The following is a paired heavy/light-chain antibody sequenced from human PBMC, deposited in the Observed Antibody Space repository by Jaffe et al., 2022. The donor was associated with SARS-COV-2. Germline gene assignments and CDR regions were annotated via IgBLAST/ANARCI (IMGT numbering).Light chain of an antibody. Sequence: DFVMTQSPDSLAVSLGERATINCTSSQSVLYSPNNKNYLAWYQHKPGQPPKLLIYWASTRESGVPDRFSGSGSGTDFTLTISSLQAEDVAVYYCQQYYSSLYTFGQGTKLEIK. CDR2: WAS. V-gene: IGKV4-1*01. CDR3: QQYYSSLYT. CDR1: QSVLYSPNNKNY. J-gene: IGKJ2*01.
Heavy chain of an antibody. J-gene: IGHJ4*02. CDR2: IRNSDSTT. D-gene: IGHD3-16*01. Sequence: EVQLVESGGGLVQPGGSLRLSCAASGFTFRSHSMNWVRQAPGKGLEWISYIRNSDSTTYYADSVKGRFTISRDNAKNSLYLQMNSLRAEDTAVYYCAREGDTWSYLDCWGQGTLVTVSS. CDR3: AREGDTWSYLDC. V-gene: IGHV3-48*01. CDR1: GFTFRSHS.